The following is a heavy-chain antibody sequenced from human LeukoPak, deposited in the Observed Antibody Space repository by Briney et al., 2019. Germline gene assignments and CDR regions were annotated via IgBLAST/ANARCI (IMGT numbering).Heavy chain of an antibody. V-gene: IGHV1-2*02. CDR2: INPNSGGT. J-gene: IGHJ4*02. Sequence: ASVKVSCKASGYTFTGYYLHWVRQAPGQGLEWMGWINPNSGGTKYAQKFQGRVTMTRDTSISTAYMELSRLRSDDTAVYYCASGITIFGGVNYWGQGTLVTVSS. D-gene: IGHD3-3*01. CDR1: GYTFTGYY. CDR3: ASGITIFGGVNY.